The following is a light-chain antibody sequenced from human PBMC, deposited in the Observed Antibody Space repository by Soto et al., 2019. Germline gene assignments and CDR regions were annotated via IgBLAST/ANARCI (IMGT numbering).Light chain of an antibody. V-gene: IGKV3-11*01. J-gene: IGKJ4*01. CDR3: QQRTNWPPT. Sequence: EIVLTQSPATLSLSPGERATLSCRASQSVRNDLVWYHQKPGQAPRVLIYSASNRATGIPARVSGSGSGTDFTLPISSLEPEDLAVYYCQQRTNWPPTFGGGTKVEMK. CDR2: SAS. CDR1: QSVRND.